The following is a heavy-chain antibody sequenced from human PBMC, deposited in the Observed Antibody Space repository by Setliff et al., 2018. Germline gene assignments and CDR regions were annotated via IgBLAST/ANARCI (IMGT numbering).Heavy chain of an antibody. V-gene: IGHV4-39*01. D-gene: IGHD3-10*01. Sequence: PSETLSLTCRVSGGSISSGNYYWGLIRQPPGKGLEWVATIYYSGSTYSNPSLKSRLIISVDAPDNQFSVKLSSVPAADTAVYYCARHKSNGSGSYPSLYMDVWGKGIMVTVSS. CDR2: IYYSGST. J-gene: IGHJ6*03. CDR1: GGSISSGNYY. CDR3: ARHKSNGSGSYPSLYMDV.